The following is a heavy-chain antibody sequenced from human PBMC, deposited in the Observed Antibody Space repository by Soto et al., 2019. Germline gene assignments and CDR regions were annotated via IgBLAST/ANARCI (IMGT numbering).Heavy chain of an antibody. CDR2: IYYSGST. D-gene: IGHD3-3*01. V-gene: IGHV4-39*01. CDR3: ARRLLRGWAFDI. J-gene: IGHJ3*02. Sequence: SETLSLTCTVSGGSISSSSYYWGWIRQPPGKGLEWIGSIYYSGSTYYNPSLKSRVTISVDTSKNQFSLKLSSVTAADTAVYYCARRLLRGWAFDIWGQGTMVTVSS. CDR1: GGSISSSSYY.